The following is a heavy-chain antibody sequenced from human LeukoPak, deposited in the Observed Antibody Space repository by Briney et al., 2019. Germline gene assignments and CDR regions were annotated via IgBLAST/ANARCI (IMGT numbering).Heavy chain of an antibody. J-gene: IGHJ3*02. CDR2: IYYSGST. CDR3: ARDARYCSGGSCPLGAFDI. V-gene: IGHV4-59*01. CDR1: GGSISSYY. D-gene: IGHD2-15*01. Sequence: SETLSLTCTVSGGSISSYYWSWIRQPPGKGREGMGYIYYSGSTNYNPSLKSRVTISVDTSKNQFSLKLSSVTAADTAVYYCARDARYCSGGSCPLGAFDIWGQGTMVTVSS.